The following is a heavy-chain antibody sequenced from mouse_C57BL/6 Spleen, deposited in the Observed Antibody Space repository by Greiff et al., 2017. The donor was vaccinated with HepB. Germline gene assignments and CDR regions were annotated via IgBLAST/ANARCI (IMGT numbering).Heavy chain of an antibody. J-gene: IGHJ1*03. Sequence: VQLKESGPELVKPGASVKISCKASGYSFTDYNMNWVKQSNGKSLEWIGVINPNYGTTSYNQKFKGKATLTVDQSSSTAYMQLNSLTSEDSAVYYCARSDSNYFYWYFDVWGTGTTVTVSS. D-gene: IGHD2-5*01. CDR1: GYSFTDYN. V-gene: IGHV1-39*01. CDR2: INPNYGTT. CDR3: ARSDSNYFYWYFDV.